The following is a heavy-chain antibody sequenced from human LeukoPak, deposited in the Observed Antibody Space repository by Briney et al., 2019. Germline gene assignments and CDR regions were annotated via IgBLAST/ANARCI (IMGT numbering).Heavy chain of an antibody. D-gene: IGHD2-21*01. V-gene: IGHV3-20*04. Sequence: RPGGSLRLSCAASGFTFSSYSMNWVRQAPGKGLEWVSGINWNGGSTGYADSVKGRFTISRDNAKNSLYLQMNSLRAEDTALYYCARTQIPYYFDYWGQGTLVTVSS. J-gene: IGHJ4*02. CDR2: INWNGGST. CDR1: GFTFSSYS. CDR3: ARTQIPYYFDY.